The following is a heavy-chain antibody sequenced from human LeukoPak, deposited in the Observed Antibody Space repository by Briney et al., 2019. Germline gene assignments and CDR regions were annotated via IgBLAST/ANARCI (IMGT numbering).Heavy chain of an antibody. J-gene: IGHJ6*03. V-gene: IGHV1-2*02. CDR1: GYTFTGYY. D-gene: IGHD2-2*01. CDR2: INPDSGAT. CDR3: ARGDCSSTICYSPMDV. Sequence: ASVKVSCKTSGYTFTGYYIHWVRQAPGQGLEWMGWINPDSGATICAQKFQGRVTMTRDTSINTAYMDLSRLTSDDTAVYYCARGDCSSTICYSPMDVWGKGTTVTVSS.